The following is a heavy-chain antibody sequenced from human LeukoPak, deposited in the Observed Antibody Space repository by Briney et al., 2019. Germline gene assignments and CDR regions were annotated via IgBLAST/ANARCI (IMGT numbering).Heavy chain of an antibody. V-gene: IGHV1-3*01. J-gene: IGHJ5*02. CDR3: ARDRAARPSWFDP. CDR1: GYTLTSYA. D-gene: IGHD6-6*01. CDR2: INAGNGNT. Sequence: ASVKVSCKASGYTLTSYAMHWVRQAPGQRLEWMGWINAGNGNTKYSQKFQGRVTITRDTSASTAYMELSSLRSDDTAVYYCARDRAARPSWFDPWGQGTLVTVSS.